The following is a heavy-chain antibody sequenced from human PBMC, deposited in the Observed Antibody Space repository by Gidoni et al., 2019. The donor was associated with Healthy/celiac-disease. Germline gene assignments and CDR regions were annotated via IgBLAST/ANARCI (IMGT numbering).Heavy chain of an antibody. D-gene: IGHD6-19*01. J-gene: IGHJ4*02. CDR2: IYYSGST. CDR3: ARGVVAVAGRELYYFDY. V-gene: IGHV4-59*01. Sequence: QVQLQESGPGLVKPSETLSLTCTVSGGSIRSYYWSWIRQPPGKGLEWIGYIYYSGSTNYNPSLKSRVTISVDTSKIQFSLKLSSVTAADTAVYYCARGVVAVAGRELYYFDYWGQGTLVTVSS. CDR1: GGSIRSYY.